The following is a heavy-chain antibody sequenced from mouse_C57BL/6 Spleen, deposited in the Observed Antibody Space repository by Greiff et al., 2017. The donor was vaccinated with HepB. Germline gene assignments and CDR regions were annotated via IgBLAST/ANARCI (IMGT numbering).Heavy chain of an antibody. CDR2: IWRGGST. J-gene: IGHJ4*01. D-gene: IGHD2-4*01. CDR3: AKNYYDYDPYAMDY. V-gene: IGHV2-5*01. Sequence: VKLQESGPGLVQPSQSLSITCTVSGFSLTSYGVHWVRQSPGKGLEWLGVIWRGGSTDYNAAFMSRLSITKDNSKSQVFFKMNSLQADDTAIYYCAKNYYDYDPYAMDYWGQGTSVTVSS. CDR1: GFSLTSYG.